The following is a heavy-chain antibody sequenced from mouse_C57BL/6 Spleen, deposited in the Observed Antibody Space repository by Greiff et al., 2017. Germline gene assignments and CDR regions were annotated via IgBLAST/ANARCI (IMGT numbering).Heavy chain of an antibody. Sequence: QVQLQQPGAELVKPGASVKVSCKASGYTFSSYWMHWVKQRPGQGLEWIGRIHPSDSDTNYNQKFKSKATLTVDKSSNTAYMQLSSLTSEDSAVYYCAMGVKEAWFAYWGQGTLVTVSA. V-gene: IGHV1-74*01. D-gene: IGHD2-1*01. J-gene: IGHJ3*01. CDR3: AMGVKEAWFAY. CDR2: IHPSDSDT. CDR1: GYTFSSYW.